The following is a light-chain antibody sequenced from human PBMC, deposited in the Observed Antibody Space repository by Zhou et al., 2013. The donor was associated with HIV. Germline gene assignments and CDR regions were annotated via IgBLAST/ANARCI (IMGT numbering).Light chain of an antibody. J-gene: IGKJ1*01. CDR2: GAS. CDR1: QSVTSN. Sequence: EIVLTQSPGILSLSPGEKATLTCRASQSVTSNYLAWYQQKPGQAPRLLIYGASTRATGIPARFSGSGSGTEFTLTINSLQSEDFAVYYCQQYNNWPPTFGQGTKVEIK. V-gene: IGKV3-15*01. CDR3: QQYNNWPPT.